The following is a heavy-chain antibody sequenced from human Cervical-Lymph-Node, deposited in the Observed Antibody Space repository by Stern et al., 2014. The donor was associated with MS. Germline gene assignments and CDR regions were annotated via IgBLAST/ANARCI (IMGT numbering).Heavy chain of an antibody. CDR3: ARHVQGFDY. J-gene: IGHJ4*02. V-gene: IGHV5-51*01. CDR1: GYSFTIYY. Sequence: VQMVESGAEVKKPGESLKISCKLSGYSFTIYYIAWVRQMPRQGLESMGVIYPYDSDTTYSPSFQGQVTISADKSITTAYLQWSSLRASDTAMYYCARHVQGFDYWGQGTLVTVSS. CDR2: IYPYDSDT.